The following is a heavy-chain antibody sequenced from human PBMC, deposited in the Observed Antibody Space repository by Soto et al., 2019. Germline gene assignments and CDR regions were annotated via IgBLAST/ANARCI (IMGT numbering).Heavy chain of an antibody. CDR1: GLTFSSYG. V-gene: IGHV3-30*18. J-gene: IGHJ6*02. Sequence: GSLRLSCAASGLTFSSYGMHWVRQAPGKGLEWVAHISYDGSNEHYVDSVKGRFTISRDNSKNTLYLQMNSLRAEDTALYYCAKGRSYYYYYGVDVWGQGTTVTVSS. CDR2: ISYDGSNE. CDR3: AKGRSYYYYYGVDV.